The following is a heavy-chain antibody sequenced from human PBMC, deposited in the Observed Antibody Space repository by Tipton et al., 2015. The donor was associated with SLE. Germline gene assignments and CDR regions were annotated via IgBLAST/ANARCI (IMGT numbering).Heavy chain of an antibody. CDR2: ISAYNGNT. V-gene: IGHV1-18*01. D-gene: IGHD3-10*01. CDR1: GYTFTSYG. J-gene: IGHJ4*02. Sequence: QLVQSGAEVKKPGASVKVSCKASGYTFTSYGISWVRQAPGQGLEWMGWISAYNGNTSYAQKLQGRVTMTTDTSTSTAYMELRSLRSDDTAVYYCARDANYYGSGSYPYWGQGPLVTVSS. CDR3: ARDANYYGSGSYPY.